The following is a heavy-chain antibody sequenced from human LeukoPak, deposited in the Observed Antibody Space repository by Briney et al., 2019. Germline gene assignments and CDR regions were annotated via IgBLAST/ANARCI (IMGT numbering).Heavy chain of an antibody. J-gene: IGHJ4*02. Sequence: GGSLRLSCAASGFTFSSYAMSWVRQAPGKGLEWVSAISGSGGSTYYAGSVKGRFTISRDNSKNTLYLQMNSLRAEDTAVYYCAKNKIRTPYCSSTSCYAFFDYWGQGTLVTVSS. CDR1: GFTFSSYA. CDR3: AKNKIRTPYCSSTSCYAFFDY. V-gene: IGHV3-23*01. CDR2: ISGSGGST. D-gene: IGHD2-2*01.